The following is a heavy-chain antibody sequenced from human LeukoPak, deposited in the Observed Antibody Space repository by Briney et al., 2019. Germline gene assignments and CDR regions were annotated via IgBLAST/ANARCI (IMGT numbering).Heavy chain of an antibody. CDR3: ARDPSGRAAGGRGDY. J-gene: IGHJ4*02. CDR2: ISSSSTYI. D-gene: IGHD6-13*01. V-gene: IGHV3-21*01. CDR1: GFTCSTYN. Sequence: GGSLRLSCATSGFTCSTYNMNWVRQAPGKGLEWVSSISSSSTYIYYADSVKGRFTISRDNAKNSLYLQINSLRAEDTAVYYCARDPSGRAAGGRGDYWGQGTLVTVSS.